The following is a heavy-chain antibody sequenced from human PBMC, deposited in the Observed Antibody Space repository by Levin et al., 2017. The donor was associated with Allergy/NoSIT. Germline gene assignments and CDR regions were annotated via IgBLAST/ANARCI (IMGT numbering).Heavy chain of an antibody. CDR1: GFTFSKAW. CDR2: IKSKTDGGTT. J-gene: IGHJ4*02. D-gene: IGHD2/OR15-2a*01. CDR3: TSAHTTSRDY. V-gene: IGHV3-15*01. Sequence: GGSLRLSCAASGFTFSKAWMSWVRQAPGKGLEWVGRIKSKTDGGTTDYVAPVKGRFTISRDDSKNTLYLQMTSLKSEDTAVYYCTSAHTTSRDYWGQGTLVTVSS.